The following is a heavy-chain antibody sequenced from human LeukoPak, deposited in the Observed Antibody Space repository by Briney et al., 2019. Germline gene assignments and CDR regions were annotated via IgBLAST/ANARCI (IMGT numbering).Heavy chain of an antibody. V-gene: IGHV3-23*01. D-gene: IGHD3-3*01. Sequence: GGSLRLSCAASGFTFSNYAMTWVRQAPGRGLEWVSGISGSGADTYYANAVKGRFTISRDNSKNTLYLQMSSLRAEDTAVYYCAKNPNFDFWSGYDSLDYWGQGTLVTVSS. CDR1: GFTFSNYA. J-gene: IGHJ4*02. CDR3: AKNPNFDFWSGYDSLDY. CDR2: ISGSGADT.